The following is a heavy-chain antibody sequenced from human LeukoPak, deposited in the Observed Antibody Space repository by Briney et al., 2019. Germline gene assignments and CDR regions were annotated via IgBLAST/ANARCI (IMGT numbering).Heavy chain of an antibody. D-gene: IGHD3-9*01. J-gene: IGHJ4*02. CDR1: GFTFDGYA. V-gene: IGHV3-9*01. CDR2: ISWNSGSI. CDR3: AKDIGGRYFDWLLFY. Sequence: PGRSLRLSCAASGFTFDGYAMHWVRQAPGKGLEWVSGISWNSGSIGYADSVKGRFTISRDNAKNSLYLQMNSLRAEDTALYYCAKDIGGRYFDWLLFYWGQGTLVTVSS.